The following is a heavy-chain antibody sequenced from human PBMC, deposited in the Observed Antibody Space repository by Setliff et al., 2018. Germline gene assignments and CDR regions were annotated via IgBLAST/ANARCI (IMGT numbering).Heavy chain of an antibody. V-gene: IGHV1-3*01. CDR3: TRGRNEEYSSYNGLDV. Sequence: GASVKVSCKASGYTFTNYAIHWVRQAPGQRLEWMGWINAGNGNAKYSQKFQGRVTITRDTSASTAYMELSSLRSEDTAVYYCTRGRNEEYSSYNGLDVWGQGTTVTVSS. J-gene: IGHJ6*02. CDR2: INAGNGNA. CDR1: GYTFTNYA.